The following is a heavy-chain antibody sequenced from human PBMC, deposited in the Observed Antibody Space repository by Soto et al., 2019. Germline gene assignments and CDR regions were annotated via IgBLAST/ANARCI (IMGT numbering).Heavy chain of an antibody. CDR1: AGTISSHA. V-gene: IGHV1-69*06. Sequence: GASVKVSCKASAGTISSHAISWVRQAPGQGLEWMGGIIPIFGTPNYAQNFQRRVTITADKSTSTTYMDLSSLRCEDAAVYYGACRDGRAENAFDYWGQGTLVTVSS. CDR2: IIPIFGTP. CDR3: ACRDGRAENAFDY. J-gene: IGHJ4*02.